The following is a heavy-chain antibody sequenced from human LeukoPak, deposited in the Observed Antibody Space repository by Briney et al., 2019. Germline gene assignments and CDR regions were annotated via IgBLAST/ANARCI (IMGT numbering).Heavy chain of an antibody. CDR3: ARGSGYDPDYYYYYMDV. V-gene: IGHV4-4*07. D-gene: IGHD5-12*01. J-gene: IGHJ6*03. CDR1: SGSINSYF. CDR2: IYTSGST. Sequence: SETLSLTCTVSSGSINSYFWSWIRQPAGKGLEWIGRIYTSGSTNYNPSLKSRATMPVDTSKNQFSLKLTSVTAADTAVYYCARGSGYDPDYYYYYMDVWGKGTTVTVSS.